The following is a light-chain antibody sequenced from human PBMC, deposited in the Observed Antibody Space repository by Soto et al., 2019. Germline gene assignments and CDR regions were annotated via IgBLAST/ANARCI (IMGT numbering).Light chain of an antibody. CDR1: SGHSSYA. Sequence: QLVLTQSPTASASLGASVNLTCTLSSGHSSYAIAWHQQQPEKGPRYLMKLNSDGSHSKGDGIPDRFSGSSSGAERYLTISSLQSEDEADYYCQTWGTGIRVFGGGTKVTVL. V-gene: IGLV4-69*02. CDR3: QTWGTGIRV. J-gene: IGLJ3*02. CDR2: LNSDGSH.